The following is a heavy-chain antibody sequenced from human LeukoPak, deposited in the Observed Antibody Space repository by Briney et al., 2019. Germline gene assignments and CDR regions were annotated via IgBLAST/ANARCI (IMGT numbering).Heavy chain of an antibody. CDR2: INHSGST. CDR3: ARDGWFGALYGMDV. CDR1: GGSFSGYY. Sequence: SETLSLTCAVYGGSFSGYYWSWIRQPPGKGLEWIGEINHSGSTNYNPSLKSRVTMSVDTSKNQFSLKLSSVTAADTAVYYCARDGWFGALYGMDVWGQGTTVTVSS. J-gene: IGHJ6*02. V-gene: IGHV4-34*01. D-gene: IGHD3-10*01.